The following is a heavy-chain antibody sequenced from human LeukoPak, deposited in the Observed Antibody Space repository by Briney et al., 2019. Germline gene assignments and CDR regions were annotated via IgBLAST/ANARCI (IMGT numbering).Heavy chain of an antibody. J-gene: IGHJ3*02. CDR1: GGSFSGYY. CDR2: INHSGST. Sequence: SETLSLTCAGYGGSFSGYYWSWIRQPPGKGLEWIGEINHSGSTNYNPSLKSRVTISVDTSKNQFSLKLSSVTAADTAVYYCARETYSSRGGRGDAFDIWGQGTMVTVSS. CDR3: ARETYSSRGGRGDAFDI. V-gene: IGHV4-34*01. D-gene: IGHD6-13*01.